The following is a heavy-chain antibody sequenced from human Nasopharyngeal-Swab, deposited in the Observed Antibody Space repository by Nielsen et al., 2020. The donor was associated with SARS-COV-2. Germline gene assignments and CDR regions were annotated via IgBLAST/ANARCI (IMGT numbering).Heavy chain of an antibody. J-gene: IGHJ4*02. CDR2: ISYDGSNK. V-gene: IGHV3-30*03. CDR3: ARGHNTYCGGDCYSLAPDY. D-gene: IGHD2-21*02. CDR1: GFTFSSYG. Sequence: GESLKISCAASGFTFSSYGIHWVRQAPGKGLEWVAVISYDGSNKYYADSVKGRFTISRDNSKNTLYLQMNSLRAEDTAVYYCARGHNTYCGGDCYSLAPDYWGQGTLVTVSS.